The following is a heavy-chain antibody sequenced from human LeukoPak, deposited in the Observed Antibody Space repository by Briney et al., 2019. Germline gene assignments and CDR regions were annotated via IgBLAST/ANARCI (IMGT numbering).Heavy chain of an antibody. CDR2: IVGSGGTT. CDR3: AKNGDRGAYCTGGTCYPYFYYYMDV. D-gene: IGHD2-15*01. Sequence: GGTLRLSCAASGFTFSTYGMDWVRQAPGKGLEWVSGIVGSGGTTYYADSVKGRFTISRDNSKNTLYLQMNSLRAEDTAIYYCAKNGDRGAYCTGGTCYPYFYYYMDVWGKGTTVTI. V-gene: IGHV3-23*01. CDR1: GFTFSTYG. J-gene: IGHJ6*03.